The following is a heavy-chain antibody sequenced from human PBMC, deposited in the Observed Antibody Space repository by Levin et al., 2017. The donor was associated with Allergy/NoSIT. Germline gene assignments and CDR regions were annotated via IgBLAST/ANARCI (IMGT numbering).Heavy chain of an antibody. CDR1: GYSFISYW. CDR3: ARPGARRYYYDSEDAFDS. Sequence: RGESLKISCKGSGYSFISYWIGWVRQMPGKGLEWVGIIYSGDSDTRYSPSFQGQVTISADKSISTSYLQWSSLKASDTAMYYCARPGARRYYYDSEDAFDSWGRGTMVAVAS. D-gene: IGHD3-22*01. CDR2: IYSGDSDT. J-gene: IGHJ3*02. V-gene: IGHV5-51*01.